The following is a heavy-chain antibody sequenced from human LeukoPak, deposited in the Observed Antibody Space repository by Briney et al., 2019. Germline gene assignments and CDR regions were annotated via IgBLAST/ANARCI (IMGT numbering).Heavy chain of an antibody. Sequence: SETLSLTCAVYGGSFSGYYWSWIRQPPGKGLEWIGEINHSGSTNYNPSLKSRVTISVDTSKNQFSLKLSSVTAADTAVYYCARGRSYYDYVWGSRTHAFDIWGQGTMVTVSS. V-gene: IGHV4-34*01. D-gene: IGHD3-16*01. CDR3: ARGRSYYDYVWGSRTHAFDI. CDR2: INHSGST. J-gene: IGHJ3*02. CDR1: GGSFSGYY.